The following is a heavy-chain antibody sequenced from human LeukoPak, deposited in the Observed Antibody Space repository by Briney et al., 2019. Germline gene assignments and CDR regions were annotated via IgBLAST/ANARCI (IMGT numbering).Heavy chain of an antibody. Sequence: GGSLRLSCAASGFTLGAYSMNWVRQVPGKGLEWVSYISSGSRTIYYADSVKGRFTVSRDNAKNSLNLQMDSLRAEDTAVYYCARESITGHRDFDYWGQGTLVTVSS. CDR1: GFTLGAYS. CDR2: ISSGSRTI. V-gene: IGHV3-48*01. CDR3: ARESITGHRDFDY. D-gene: IGHD1-20*01. J-gene: IGHJ4*02.